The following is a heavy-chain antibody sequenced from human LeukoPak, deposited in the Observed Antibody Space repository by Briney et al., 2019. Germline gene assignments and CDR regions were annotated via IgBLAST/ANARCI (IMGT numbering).Heavy chain of an antibody. CDR1: GGSISSGRYY. CDR2: IYTTGST. V-gene: IGHV4-61*02. Sequence: PSETLSLTCTVSGGSISSGRYYWSWIRQPAGKGLEWIGRIYTTGSTNYNPSLKSRVTISVDTSKNQFSLKLSSVTAADTAVYYCAREETYHYDSSSFYLYYFDYWGQGALVTVSS. D-gene: IGHD3-22*01. CDR3: AREETYHYDSSSFYLYYFDY. J-gene: IGHJ4*02.